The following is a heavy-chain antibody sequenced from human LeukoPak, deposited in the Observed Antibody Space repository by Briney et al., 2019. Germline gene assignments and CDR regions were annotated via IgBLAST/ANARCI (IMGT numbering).Heavy chain of an antibody. Sequence: SQTLSLTCAVYGGSFSPYYWSCIRQPPGKGLEWFGEINHSGSTNYNPSLKSRVTISVDTSKNQFSLRLSSVTAADTAVYYCARGGFYCGGDCYVDYWGKGTLVTVSS. V-gene: IGHV4-34*01. D-gene: IGHD2-21*02. CDR2: INHSGST. J-gene: IGHJ4*02. CDR3: ARGGFYCGGDCYVDY. CDR1: GGSFSPYY.